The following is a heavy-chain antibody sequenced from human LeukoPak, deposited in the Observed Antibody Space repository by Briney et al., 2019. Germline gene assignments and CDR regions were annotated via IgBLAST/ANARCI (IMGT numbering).Heavy chain of an antibody. Sequence: GGSLRLSCAASGFTFSSYAMHRVRQAPGKGLEWVAVISFDGSNKYYADSVKGRFTISRDNSKNTLYLQVNSLRAEDTAVYYCARDIRYSSSWRFDYWGQGTLVTVSS. CDR1: GFTFSSYA. CDR3: ARDIRYSSSWRFDY. D-gene: IGHD6-13*01. CDR2: ISFDGSNK. V-gene: IGHV3-30-3*01. J-gene: IGHJ4*02.